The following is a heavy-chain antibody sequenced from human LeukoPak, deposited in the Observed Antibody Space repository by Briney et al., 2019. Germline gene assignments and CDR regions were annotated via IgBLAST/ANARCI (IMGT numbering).Heavy chain of an antibody. CDR3: AREGGCTTGSCYYFDS. J-gene: IGHJ4*02. D-gene: IGHD2-8*01. CDR1: DDSIHTVLYY. V-gene: IGHV4-61*02. CDR2: LYGSGNI. Sequence: SETLSLTCTVSDDSIHTVLYYWSWVRQPAGKGLEWLGRLYGSGNINYNPSLQSRLTMSLDTSKNRFSLQLSSVTAADTAVYFCAREGGCTTGSCYYFDSWCRGTLVTVSS.